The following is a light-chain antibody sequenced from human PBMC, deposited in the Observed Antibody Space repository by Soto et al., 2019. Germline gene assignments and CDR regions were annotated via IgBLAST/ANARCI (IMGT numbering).Light chain of an antibody. V-gene: IGKV3-11*01. CDR2: GAS. CDR3: QQRGNWPLYT. CDR1: QSVSSY. Sequence: EIVLTQSPATLSLSPGERATLSCRASQSVSSYLAWYQQKPGQAPRLLIYGASNRATGIPARFSGSGSGTDFALTITSLEPEDFAVYYRQQRGNWPLYTFGQGTKLEIK. J-gene: IGKJ2*01.